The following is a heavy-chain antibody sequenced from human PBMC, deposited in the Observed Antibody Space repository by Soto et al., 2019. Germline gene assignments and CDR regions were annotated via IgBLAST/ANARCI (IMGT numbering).Heavy chain of an antibody. D-gene: IGHD3-16*01. CDR3: AKGWAPVNQGD. Sequence: GGSLRLSCAASGFTFSSYGMHWVRQAPGKGLEWVAVISYDGSNKYYADSVKGRFTISRDNSKNTLYLQMNSLRAEDTAVYYCAKGWAPVNQGDWGQGTLVTVSS. CDR1: GFTFSSYG. J-gene: IGHJ4*02. CDR2: ISYDGSNK. V-gene: IGHV3-30*18.